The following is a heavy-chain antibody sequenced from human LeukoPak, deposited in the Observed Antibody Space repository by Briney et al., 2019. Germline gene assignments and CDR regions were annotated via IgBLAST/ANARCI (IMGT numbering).Heavy chain of an antibody. CDR1: GGSISSRSYY. Sequence: SETLSLTCTVSGGSISSRSYYWGWIRQPPGKGLEWIGSIYYSGSTYCNPSLKSRATISVDTSKNQFSLKLSSVTAADTAVYYCARPHSGGNFLGYDYWGQGTLVTVSS. CDR3: ARPHSGGNFLGYDY. D-gene: IGHD4-23*01. CDR2: IYYSGST. V-gene: IGHV4-39*01. J-gene: IGHJ4*02.